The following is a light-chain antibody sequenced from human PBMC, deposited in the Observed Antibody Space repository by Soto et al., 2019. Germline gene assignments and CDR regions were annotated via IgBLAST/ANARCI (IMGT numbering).Light chain of an antibody. V-gene: IGKV1-5*03. CDR3: QQYHSCPLT. CDR1: QSLSGW. CDR2: QAS. Sequence: DIQMTQSPSTLSASVGDSVTITCRASQSLSGWLTWYQQKPGKAPKLLIYQASSLKSGVPSRFSGSGSGTEFTLTISSLQPDDFATYYCQQYHSCPLTFGGGTKVEIK. J-gene: IGKJ4*01.